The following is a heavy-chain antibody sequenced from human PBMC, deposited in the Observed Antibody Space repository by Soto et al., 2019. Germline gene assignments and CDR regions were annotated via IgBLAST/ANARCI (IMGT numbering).Heavy chain of an antibody. CDR2: IYSDGST. V-gene: IGHV3-53*05. CDR1: GITVITNY. D-gene: IGHD3-22*01. Sequence: GGSLRLSCAASGITVITNYFSWVRQAPGQGLEWVSGIYSDGSTHYADSVKGRFTISRDNSKATLYLQMNSLRAEDTALYYCAKGYYYYASSGYYNSWGDGTMIT. CDR3: AKGYYYYASSGYYNS. J-gene: IGHJ3*01.